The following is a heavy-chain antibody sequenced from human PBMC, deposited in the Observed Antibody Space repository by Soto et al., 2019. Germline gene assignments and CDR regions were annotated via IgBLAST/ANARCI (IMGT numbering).Heavy chain of an antibody. CDR3: ATHREGATYYFDY. CDR2: IVVGSGNT. J-gene: IGHJ4*02. V-gene: IGHV1-58*01. Sequence: QMQLVQSGPEVKKPGTSVKVSCKASTFTFTSSAVQWVRQARGQSLEWIGWIVVGSGNTKYAQNFQEIVTINRDMYSGTAYLELSSLRSEDMAVYYFATHREGATYYFDYWGLGPLLTVSS. D-gene: IGHD1-26*01. CDR1: TFTFTSSA.